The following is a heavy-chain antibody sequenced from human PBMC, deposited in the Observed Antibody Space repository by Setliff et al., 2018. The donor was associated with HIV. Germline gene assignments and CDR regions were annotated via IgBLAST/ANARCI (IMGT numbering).Heavy chain of an antibody. CDR3: ARLSSSSGQYFHDMDV. D-gene: IGHD6-6*01. V-gene: IGHV5-51*01. J-gene: IGHJ6*02. CDR1: GYSFTTHW. CDR2: IYPGDSHT. Sequence: GESLKISCETSGYSFTTHWIGWVRQMPGKGLEWMGVIYPGDSHTTYSPSFQGQVTISADKSISTAYLQWSRLKASDTAMYYCARLSSSSGQYFHDMDVWGQGTTVTVSS.